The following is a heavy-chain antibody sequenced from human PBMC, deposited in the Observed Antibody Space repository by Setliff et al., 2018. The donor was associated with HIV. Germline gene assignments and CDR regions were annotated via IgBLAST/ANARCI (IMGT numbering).Heavy chain of an antibody. CDR2: ISAYTGHT. D-gene: IGHD3-9*01. Sequence: ASVKVSCKAPGYSFINYGISWVRQAPGQGLEWMGWISAYTGHTDYASRLLGRVTLTTDTSTSTAYMELRSLSSDDTAVYFCARARLQGIVTAVGPRDNCLDPWGQGTQVTVSS. J-gene: IGHJ5*02. CDR1: GYSFINYG. V-gene: IGHV1-18*01. CDR3: ARARLQGIVTAVGPRDNCLDP.